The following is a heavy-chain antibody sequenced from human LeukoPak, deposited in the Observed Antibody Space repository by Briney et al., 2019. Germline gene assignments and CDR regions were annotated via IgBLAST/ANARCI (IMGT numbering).Heavy chain of an antibody. V-gene: IGHV4-59*03. CDR3: AWSFAYSSSGFDL. CDR2: IHYCESS. D-gene: IGHD6-13*01. J-gene: IGHJ5*02. CDR1: GGSMSHYY. Sequence: KSSETLSLTCSVSGGSMSHYYWNWIRQPPGKGLEWVGYIHYCESSNYNPSLKSRVTISLDTSKNQVSLKLTSVSAPDTAVYYCAWSFAYSSSGFDLWGGETRVTV.